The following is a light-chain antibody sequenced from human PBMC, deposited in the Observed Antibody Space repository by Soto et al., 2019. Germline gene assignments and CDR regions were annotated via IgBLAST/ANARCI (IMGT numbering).Light chain of an antibody. CDR2: DVS. Sequence: QSVLTQPASVSGSPGQSITISCTGTSGDVGGYNYVSWYQQHPGKAPKLMIYDVSNRPSGVSNRFSGSKSGNTASLTISGLQAEDEADYYCSSYTSSSTYVFGTRTKVNVL. J-gene: IGLJ1*01. CDR3: SSYTSSSTYV. V-gene: IGLV2-14*01. CDR1: SGDVGGYNY.